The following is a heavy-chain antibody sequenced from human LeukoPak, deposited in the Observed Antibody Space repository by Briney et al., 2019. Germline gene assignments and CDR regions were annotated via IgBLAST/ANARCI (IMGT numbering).Heavy chain of an antibody. CDR3: ARGPGSYGNPRDKENWFDP. CDR2: INHSGST. J-gene: IGHJ5*02. D-gene: IGHD5-18*01. Sequence: SETLSLTCAVFGGSFSGYYWHWIRQPPEKGLEWIGEINHSGSTNYNPSLKSRVTISVDTSKNQFSLSLSSVTAADTAVYYCARGPGSYGNPRDKENWFDPWGQGTLVTVSS. CDR1: GGSFSGYY. V-gene: IGHV4-34*01.